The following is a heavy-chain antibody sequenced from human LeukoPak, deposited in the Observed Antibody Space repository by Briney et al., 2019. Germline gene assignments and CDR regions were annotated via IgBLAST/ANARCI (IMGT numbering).Heavy chain of an antibody. Sequence: PSETLSLTCTVSGGSISSSSYYWGWIRQPPGKGLEWIGSIYYSGSTYYNPSLKSRVTISVDTSKNQFSLKLSSVTAADTAVYYCARVSKAWGRTPFGYWGQGTMVTVSS. CDR1: GGSISSSSYY. D-gene: IGHD5-12*01. CDR3: ARVSKAWGRTPFGY. V-gene: IGHV4-39*07. J-gene: IGHJ3*01. CDR2: IYYSGST.